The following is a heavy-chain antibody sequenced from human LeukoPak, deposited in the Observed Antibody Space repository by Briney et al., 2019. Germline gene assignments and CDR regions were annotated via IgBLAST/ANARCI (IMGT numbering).Heavy chain of an antibody. Sequence: GGSLRLSCAASGFTFSSYSMNWVRRAPGKGLEWVSYISGSSSTIYYADSVKGRFTISRDNAKNSLYLQMNSLRAEDTAVYYCARRYCSSTSCYPDYWGQGTLVTVSS. V-gene: IGHV3-48*01. D-gene: IGHD2-2*01. CDR3: ARRYCSSTSCYPDY. CDR1: GFTFSSYS. J-gene: IGHJ4*02. CDR2: ISGSSSTI.